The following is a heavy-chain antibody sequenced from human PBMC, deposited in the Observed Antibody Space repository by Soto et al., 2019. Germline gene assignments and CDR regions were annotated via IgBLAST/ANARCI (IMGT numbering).Heavy chain of an antibody. V-gene: IGHV4-34*01. CDR1: GGSFSGYY. CDR2: INHSGST. J-gene: IGHJ6*02. D-gene: IGHD3-22*01. CDR3: ARVDSSGYSPPYYYYYGMDV. Sequence: QVQLQQWGAGLLKPSETLSLTCAVYGGSFSGYYWSWIRQPPGKGLEWIGEINHSGSTNYNPSLKSRVTISVDTSKNQFSLKLSSVTAADTAVYYCARVDSSGYSPPYYYYYGMDVWGQGTTVTVSS.